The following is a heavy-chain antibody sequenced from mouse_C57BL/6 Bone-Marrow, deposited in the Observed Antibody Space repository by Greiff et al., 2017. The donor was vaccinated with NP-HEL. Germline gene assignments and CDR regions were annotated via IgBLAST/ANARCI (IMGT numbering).Heavy chain of an antibody. Sequence: ESGPGLVKPSQSLSLTCSVTGYSITSGYYWNWIRQFPGNKLEWMGYISYDGSNNYNPSLKNRISITRDTSKNQFFLKLNSVTTEDTATYYCAREGDLLRSDFDDWGQGTTLTVAS. J-gene: IGHJ2*01. V-gene: IGHV3-6*01. CDR2: ISYDGSN. CDR3: AREGDLLRSDFDD. D-gene: IGHD1-1*01. CDR1: GYSITSGYY.